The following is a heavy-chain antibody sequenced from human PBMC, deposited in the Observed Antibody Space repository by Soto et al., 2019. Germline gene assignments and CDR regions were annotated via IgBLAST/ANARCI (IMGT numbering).Heavy chain of an antibody. CDR2: MNPNSGNT. D-gene: IGHD3-10*01. J-gene: IGHJ6*03. Sequence: GASVKVSCTASGYTFTSYDINWVRQATGQGLEWMGWMNPNSGNTGYAQKFQGRVTMTRNTSISPAYMELSSLRSEDTAVYYCARGRRGSGSFKYYYYYMDVWGKGTTVTVSS. V-gene: IGHV1-8*01. CDR1: GYTFTSYD. CDR3: ARGRRGSGSFKYYYYYMDV.